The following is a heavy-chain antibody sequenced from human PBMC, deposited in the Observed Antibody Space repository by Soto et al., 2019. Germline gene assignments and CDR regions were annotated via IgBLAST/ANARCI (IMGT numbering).Heavy chain of an antibody. CDR2: IRSKANSYAT. Sequence: GGSLRLSGAASGFTFSGSAIHWVRQASWKGLEWVGRIRSKANSYATAYAASVKGRFTISRDDSKNTAYLQMNSLKTEDTAVYYCTQDPYGDSEGLGLWGQGTTVTVSS. CDR3: TQDPYGDSEGLGL. V-gene: IGHV3-73*01. J-gene: IGHJ6*02. CDR1: GFTFSGSA. D-gene: IGHD4-17*01.